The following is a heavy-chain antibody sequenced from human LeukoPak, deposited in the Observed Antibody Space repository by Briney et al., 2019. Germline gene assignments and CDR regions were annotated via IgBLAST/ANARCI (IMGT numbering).Heavy chain of an antibody. Sequence: SQTLSLICTVSGGSISSGDYYWSWIRQPPGKGLEWIGYIYYSGSTYYNPSLKSRVTISVDTSKNQFSLKLSSVTAADTAVYYCSSGSYYKGTDYWGQGTLVTVSS. D-gene: IGHD3-10*01. CDR2: IYYSGST. CDR3: SSGSYYKGTDY. CDR1: GGSISSGDYY. V-gene: IGHV4-30-4*01. J-gene: IGHJ4*02.